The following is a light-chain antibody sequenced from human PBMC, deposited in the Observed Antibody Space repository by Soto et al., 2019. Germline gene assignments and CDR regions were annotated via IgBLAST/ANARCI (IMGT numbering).Light chain of an antibody. Sequence: IQVSQSGSTGSASVGDRGTITLRASQTISSWLAWYQQKPGKAPKLLIYKASTLKSGVPSRFSGSGSGTEFTPTISSLQPDDFATYYCQHYNSYSEAFGQGTKVDIK. CDR3: QHYNSYSEA. CDR2: KAS. CDR1: QTISSW. J-gene: IGKJ1*01. V-gene: IGKV1-5*03.